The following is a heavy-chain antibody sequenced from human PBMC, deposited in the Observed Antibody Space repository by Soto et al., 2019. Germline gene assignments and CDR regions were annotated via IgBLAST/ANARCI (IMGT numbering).Heavy chain of an antibody. CDR1: GGTFSSYA. J-gene: IGHJ5*02. V-gene: IGHV1-69*01. D-gene: IGHD6-13*01. CDR3: ARDFRDTYSSSWKEVNWFDP. CDR2: IIPIFGTA. Sequence: QVQLVQSGAEVKKPGSSVKVSCKASGGTFSSYAISWVRQAPGQGLEWMGGIIPIFGTANYAQKFQGRVTITADESTSTAYMELSSLRSEDTAVYYCARDFRDTYSSSWKEVNWFDPWGQGTLVTVSS.